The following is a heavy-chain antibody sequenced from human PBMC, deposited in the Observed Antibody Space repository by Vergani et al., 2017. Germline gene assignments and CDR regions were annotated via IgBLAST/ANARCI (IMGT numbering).Heavy chain of an antibody. CDR3: ARDPYSSCWLGSRYGMDV. V-gene: IGHV6-1*01. J-gene: IGHJ6*04. CDR2: TYYRSKWYN. Sequence: QVQLQQSGPGLVKPSQTLSLTCAISGDSVSSNSAAWNWIRQSPSRGLEWLGRTYYRSKWYNDYAVSVKSRITINPDTSKNQFSLQLNSVTPEDTAVYYCARDPYSSCWLGSRYGMDVWGKGTTVTVSS. CDR1: GDSVSSNSAA. D-gene: IGHD6-13*01.